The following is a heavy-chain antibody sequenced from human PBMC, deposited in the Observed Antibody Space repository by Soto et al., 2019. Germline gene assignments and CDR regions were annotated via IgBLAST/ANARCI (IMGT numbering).Heavy chain of an antibody. Sequence: LSLTCAVYGGSFSGYYWSWIRQPPGKGLEWIGEINHSGSTNYNPSLKSRVTISVDTSKNQFSLKLSSVTAADTAVYYCARSRRLRHSIVVVPAANWFDPWGQGTLVTVCS. CDR3: ARSRRLRHSIVVVPAANWFDP. D-gene: IGHD2-2*01. CDR1: GGSFSGYY. V-gene: IGHV4-34*01. CDR2: INHSGST. J-gene: IGHJ5*02.